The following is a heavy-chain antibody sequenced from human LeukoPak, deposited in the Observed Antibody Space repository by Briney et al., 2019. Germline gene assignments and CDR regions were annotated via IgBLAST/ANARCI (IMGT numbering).Heavy chain of an antibody. V-gene: IGHV4-39*07. CDR3: ARVGTRGSQRGDAFDI. D-gene: IGHD1-26*01. CDR2: IYYNGAT. Sequence: PSETLSLTCTVSGGSISSSNYYWGWIRQPPGKGLEWIGTIYYNGATYYNPSLKSRVTMSVDTSKNQFSLKLTSVTAADTAMYYCARVGTRGSQRGDAFDIWGQGTMVTVSS. J-gene: IGHJ3*02. CDR1: GGSISSSNYY.